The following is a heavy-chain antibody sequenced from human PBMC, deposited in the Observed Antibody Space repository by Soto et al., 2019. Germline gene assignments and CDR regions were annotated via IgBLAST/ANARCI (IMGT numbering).Heavy chain of an antibody. CDR3: ATLYDYIWGSYRRPPYQFAY. D-gene: IGHD3-16*02. V-gene: IGHV3-23*01. CDR2: ISGDGVT. J-gene: IGHJ4*02. CDR1: GITFSTYF. Sequence: PGGSLRLSCAVSGITFSTYFMTWVRQAPGKGLEWVSGISGDGVTFYSDSVKGRFTISRDNSKNTLSLQMNSLGAEDTAVYYCATLYDYIWGSYRRPPYQFAYWGQGTLVTVSS.